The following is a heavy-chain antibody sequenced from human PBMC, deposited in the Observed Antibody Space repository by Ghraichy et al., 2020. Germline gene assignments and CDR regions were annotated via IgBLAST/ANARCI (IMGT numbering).Heavy chain of an antibody. D-gene: IGHD3-10*01. V-gene: IGHV4-34*01. J-gene: IGHJ4*02. CDR1: GGSFSGYY. Sequence: SETLSLTCAVYGGSFSGYYWSWIRQSPGKGLEWIGEINHSGSTNYNPSLKSRVTISVDTSKNQVSLKLSSMTAADTAVYYCARVPMVRGVIIRHFDHWGPGTLVTVSS. CDR3: ARVPMVRGVIIRHFDH. CDR2: INHSGST.